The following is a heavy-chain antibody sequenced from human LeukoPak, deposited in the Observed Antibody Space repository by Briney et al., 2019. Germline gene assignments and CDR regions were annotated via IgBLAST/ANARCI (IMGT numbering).Heavy chain of an antibody. CDR2: INAGNGNT. Sequence: ASVKVSCKASGYTFTSYAMHWVRQAPGQRLEWMGWINAGNGNTKYSQKFQGRVTITRDTSASTAYMELSSLRSEDTAVYYCAREPSRNWSLRGDWYFDLWGRGTLVTVSS. D-gene: IGHD1-20*01. CDR1: GYTFTSYA. V-gene: IGHV1-3*01. J-gene: IGHJ2*01. CDR3: AREPSRNWSLRGDWYFDL.